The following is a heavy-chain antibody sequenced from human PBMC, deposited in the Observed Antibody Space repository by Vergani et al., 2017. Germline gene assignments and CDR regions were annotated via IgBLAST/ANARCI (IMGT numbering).Heavy chain of an antibody. V-gene: IGHV3-64*04. Sequence: VQLVESGGGLVQPGGSLRLSCSASGFTFSSYAMHWVRQAPGKGLEYVSAISSNGGSTYYADSVKGRFTISRDNSKNTLYLQMNSLRAEDTAVYYCAKEDCSSTSCYHQIDYWGQGTLVTVSS. CDR3: AKEDCSSTSCYHQIDY. J-gene: IGHJ4*02. D-gene: IGHD2-2*01. CDR2: ISSNGGST. CDR1: GFTFSSYA.